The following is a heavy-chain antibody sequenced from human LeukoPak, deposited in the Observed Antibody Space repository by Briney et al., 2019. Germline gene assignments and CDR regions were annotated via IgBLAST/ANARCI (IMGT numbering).Heavy chain of an antibody. CDR1: GYTFTSYA. V-gene: IGHV7-4-1*02. CDR3: ARAYQRLGQLSLPDY. CDR2: ININTGNP. Sequence: ASVKVSCKASGYTFTSYAMNWVRQAPGQGLEWMGWININTGNPTYAQGFTGRFVFSLDTSVSTTYLQISSLKTEDTAVYYCARAYQRLGQLSLPDYWGQGTLVTVSS. J-gene: IGHJ4*02. D-gene: IGHD3-16*02.